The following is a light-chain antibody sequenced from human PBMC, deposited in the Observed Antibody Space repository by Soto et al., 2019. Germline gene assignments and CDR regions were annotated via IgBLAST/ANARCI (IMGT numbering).Light chain of an antibody. CDR1: SSDVGGYNY. Sequence: QSVLTQPRSVSGSPGQSVTISCTGTSSDVGGYNYVSWYQHHPGNAPKLIIYDVTQRPSGIPDRFSGSKSGNTASLTISGLQADDEADYHCCSYADTYFYVFGSGTKLTVL. J-gene: IGLJ1*01. CDR2: DVT. CDR3: CSYADTYFYV. V-gene: IGLV2-11*01.